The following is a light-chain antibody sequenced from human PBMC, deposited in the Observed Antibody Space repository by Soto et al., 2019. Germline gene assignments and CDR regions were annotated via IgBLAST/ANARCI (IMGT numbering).Light chain of an antibody. CDR1: SSNIGAGYD. CDR2: GDN. Sequence: QSVLTQPPSVSGAPGQRVTISCTGSSSNIGAGYDVHWYRQLPGAAPKVLIYGDNNRPSGVPDRFSGSKSGTSASLAITGLQSEDEADYYYQSYETSLSGLVVFGGGTKLTVL. CDR3: QSYETSLSGLVV. J-gene: IGLJ2*01. V-gene: IGLV1-40*01.